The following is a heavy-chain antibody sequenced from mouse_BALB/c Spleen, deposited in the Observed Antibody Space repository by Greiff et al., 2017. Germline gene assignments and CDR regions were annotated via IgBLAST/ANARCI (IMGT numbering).Heavy chain of an antibody. CDR3: ASKEYGNPFAY. Sequence: VQVVESGPGLVAPSQSLSITCTVSGFSLTSYGVHWVRQPPGKGLEWLGVIWAGGSTNYNSALMSRLSISKDNSKSQVFLKMNSLQTDDTAMYYCASKEYGNPFAYWGQGTLVTVSA. J-gene: IGHJ3*01. V-gene: IGHV2-9*02. CDR2: IWAGGST. CDR1: GFSLTSYG. D-gene: IGHD2-10*02.